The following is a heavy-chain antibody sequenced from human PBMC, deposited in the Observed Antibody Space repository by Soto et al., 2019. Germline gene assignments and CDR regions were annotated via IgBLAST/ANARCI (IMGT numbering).Heavy chain of an antibody. J-gene: IGHJ4*02. D-gene: IGHD1-1*01. CDR2: IWYDGSNK. CDR3: ASFLSGDFDY. Sequence: QVQLVESGGGVVQPGRSLRLSCAASGFTFSSYGMHWVRQAPGKGLEWVAVIWYDGSNKYYADSVKGRFTISRDNSKNTLYLQMNSLRAEDTAVYYCASFLSGDFDYWGQGTLVTVSS. CDR1: GFTFSSYG. V-gene: IGHV3-33*01.